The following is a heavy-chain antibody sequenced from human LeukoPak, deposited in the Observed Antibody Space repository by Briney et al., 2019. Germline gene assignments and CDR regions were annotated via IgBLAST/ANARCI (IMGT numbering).Heavy chain of an antibody. Sequence: QPGGSLRLSCAASGFTFSSYGMHWVRQAPGKGLEWVAVISYDGSNKYYADSVKGRFTISRDNSKNTLYLQMNSLRAEDTAVYYCARVPRPGTLLFSVVESVVITSSYMDVWGKGTTVTISS. CDR3: ARVPRPGTLLFSVVESVVITSSYMDV. J-gene: IGHJ6*03. CDR1: GFTFSSYG. D-gene: IGHD3-22*01. CDR2: ISYDGSNK. V-gene: IGHV3-30*03.